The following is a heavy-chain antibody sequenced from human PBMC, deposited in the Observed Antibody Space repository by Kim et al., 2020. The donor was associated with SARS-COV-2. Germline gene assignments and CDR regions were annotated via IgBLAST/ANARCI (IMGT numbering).Heavy chain of an antibody. J-gene: IGHJ4*02. CDR3: AGHYYDSSGYYLPHFDY. Sequence: SETLSLTCTVSGGSISSSSYYWGWIRQPPGKGLEWIGSIYYSGSTYYNPSLKSRVTISVDTSKNQFSLKLSSVTAADTAVYYCAGHYYDSSGYYLPHFDYWGQGTLVTVSS. CDR1: GGSISSSSYY. V-gene: IGHV4-39*01. CDR2: IYYSGST. D-gene: IGHD3-22*01.